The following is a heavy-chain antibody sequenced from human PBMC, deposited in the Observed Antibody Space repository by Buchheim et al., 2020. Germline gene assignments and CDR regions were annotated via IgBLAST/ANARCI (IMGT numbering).Heavy chain of an antibody. J-gene: IGHJ4*02. CDR2: IYYSGST. CDR1: GGSISSYY. Sequence: QVQLQESGPGLVKPSETLSLTCTVSGGSISSYYWSWIRQPPGKGLEWIGYIYYSGSTNYNPSLKSRVTISVDTSKNQFSLKLSSVTAADTAVYYCASVVVVASHTYYFDYWGQGTL. D-gene: IGHD2-15*01. V-gene: IGHV4-59*01. CDR3: ASVVVVASHTYYFDY.